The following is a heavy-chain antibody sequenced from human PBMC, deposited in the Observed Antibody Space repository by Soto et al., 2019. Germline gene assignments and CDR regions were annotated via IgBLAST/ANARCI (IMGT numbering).Heavy chain of an antibody. D-gene: IGHD3-10*01. CDR1: GYSFTSYN. J-gene: IGHJ4*02. V-gene: IGHV1-8*01. CDR2: MNPNSGNT. Sequence: ASLKVSCKASGYSFTSYNINWVRQATGQGLEWMGWMNPNSGNTGFAQKFQGRVAMTRSTSTSTAYMELSSLNSDDTAVYFCAREDFYGSGSYSYWGQGTQVTVSS. CDR3: AREDFYGSGSYSY.